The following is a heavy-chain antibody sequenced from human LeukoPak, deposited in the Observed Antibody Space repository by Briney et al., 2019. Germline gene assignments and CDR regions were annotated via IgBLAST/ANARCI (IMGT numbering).Heavy chain of an antibody. V-gene: IGHV3-7*01. CDR1: GFTFSTYW. J-gene: IGHJ4*02. CDR3: SSGGAFDY. Sequence: PGGSLRLSCEASGFTFSTYWMSWVRQAPGKGLEWVANIKEDGSEKYYVDSVKDRFTISRDNAKNSLYLQMNSLRAEDTGVYYCSSGGAFDYWGQGTLVTVSS. CDR2: IKEDGSEK. D-gene: IGHD3-16*01.